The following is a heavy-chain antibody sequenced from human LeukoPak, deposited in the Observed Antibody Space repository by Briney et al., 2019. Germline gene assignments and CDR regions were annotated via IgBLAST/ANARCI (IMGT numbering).Heavy chain of an antibody. V-gene: IGHV4-4*07. D-gene: IGHD3/OR15-3a*01. Sequence: ASETLSLTCTVSGASISSFFWSWIRQPAGKGLEWIGRIYTSGRTNYNPSLKSRVTMSVDTSKKQFSPKLSSVTVADTAVYYCARDLSGWTGGYYFYYMDVWGKGTTVTISS. CDR1: GASISSFF. J-gene: IGHJ6*03. CDR3: ARDLSGWTGGYYFYYMDV. CDR2: IYTSGRT.